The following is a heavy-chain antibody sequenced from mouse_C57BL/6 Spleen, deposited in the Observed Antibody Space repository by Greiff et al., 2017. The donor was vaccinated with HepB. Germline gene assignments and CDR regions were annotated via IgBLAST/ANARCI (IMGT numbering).Heavy chain of an antibody. CDR3: ARRTPYSNYGGAWFAY. D-gene: IGHD2-5*01. Sequence: VQLKQSGAELAKPGASVKLSCKASGYTFTSYWMHWVKQRPGQGLEWIGYINPSSGYTKYNQKFKDKATLTADKSSSTAYMQLSSLTYEDSAVYYCARRTPYSNYGGAWFAYWGQGTLVTVSA. CDR2: INPSSGYT. CDR1: GYTFTSYW. V-gene: IGHV1-7*01. J-gene: IGHJ3*01.